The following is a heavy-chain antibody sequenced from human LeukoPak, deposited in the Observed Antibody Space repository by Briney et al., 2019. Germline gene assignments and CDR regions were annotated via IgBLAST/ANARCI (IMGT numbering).Heavy chain of an antibody. CDR1: GFTFSSYA. J-gene: IGHJ4*02. Sequence: GGSLRLSCAASGFTFSSYAMTWVRQAPGKGLEWVSVISGSGGSTYYADSVKGRFTISRDNSKNTLYLQMNSLRAEDTALYYCAKAFLYDSSGYYYWGQGTLVTVSS. CDR2: ISGSGGST. CDR3: AKAFLYDSSGYYY. D-gene: IGHD3-22*01. V-gene: IGHV3-23*01.